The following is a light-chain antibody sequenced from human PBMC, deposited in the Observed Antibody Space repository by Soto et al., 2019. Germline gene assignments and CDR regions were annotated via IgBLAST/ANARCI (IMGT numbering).Light chain of an antibody. CDR1: STDFVSYNR. J-gene: IGLJ1*01. Sequence: QSVLTQPPSVSGSPGQSVTISCTGTSTDFVSYNRVSWYQQPPGTAPKLIIYEASNRPSGVPDRFSGSKSGNTASLTISGLQAADEADYYCNSYVGSNNYVFGTGTKVTVL. CDR2: EAS. CDR3: NSYVGSNNYV. V-gene: IGLV2-18*02.